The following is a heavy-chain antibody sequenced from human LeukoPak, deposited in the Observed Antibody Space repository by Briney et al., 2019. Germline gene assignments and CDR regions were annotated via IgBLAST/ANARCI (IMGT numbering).Heavy chain of an antibody. Sequence: SETLSLICTVSGGSISSSSYYWGWLRQPPGKGLEWIGSIYYSGSTYYNVSLKSRVTISVDTSKNQFSLRLSSVTAADTAVYYCARRVWYSSSFAFDIWGQGTMVTVSS. CDR3: ARRVWYSSSFAFDI. D-gene: IGHD6-13*01. CDR2: IYYSGST. J-gene: IGHJ3*02. V-gene: IGHV4-39*01. CDR1: GGSISSSSYY.